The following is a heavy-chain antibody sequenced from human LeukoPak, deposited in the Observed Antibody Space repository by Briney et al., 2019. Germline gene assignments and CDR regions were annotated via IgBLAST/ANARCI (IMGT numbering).Heavy chain of an antibody. D-gene: IGHD6-19*01. V-gene: IGHV3-11*06. Sequence: GGSLRLSCAASGFTFSDYYMSWIRQAPGKGLEWVSSISSSSTYTNYADSVKGRFTISRDNAKNSLYLQMNSLRAEDTDVYYCARWGTVAFDYWGQGTLVTVSS. J-gene: IGHJ4*02. CDR2: ISSSSTYT. CDR1: GFTFSDYY. CDR3: ARWGTVAFDY.